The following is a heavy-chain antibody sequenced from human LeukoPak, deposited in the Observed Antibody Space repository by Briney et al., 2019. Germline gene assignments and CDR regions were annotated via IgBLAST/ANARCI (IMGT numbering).Heavy chain of an antibody. D-gene: IGHD3-10*01. V-gene: IGHV3-23*01. Sequence: GGSLRLSCAVSGFTFSSHAMSWVRQAPGKGLEWVSAISASGDETYYADSVKGRFTISRDNSLYTVYLQMDSLRGDDTAVYYCAKDRISYTTSPGELSHWGQGTLVIVSS. J-gene: IGHJ4*02. CDR2: ISASGDET. CDR3: AKDRISYTTSPGELSH. CDR1: GFTFSSHA.